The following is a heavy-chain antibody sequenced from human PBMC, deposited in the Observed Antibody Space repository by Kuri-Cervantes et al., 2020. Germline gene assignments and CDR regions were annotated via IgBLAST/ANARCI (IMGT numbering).Heavy chain of an antibody. CDR2: IYYSGST. V-gene: IGHV4-59*12. D-gene: IGHD3-10*01. CDR1: GGSINNCY. CDR3: ARERRITMVRGVHDWFDP. J-gene: IGHJ5*02. Sequence: GSLRLSCTVSGGSINNCYWSWIRQPPGKGLEWIGSIYYSGSTYYNPSLKSRVTIPVDTSKNQFSLKLSSVTAADTAVYYCARERRITMVRGVHDWFDPWGQGTLVTVSS.